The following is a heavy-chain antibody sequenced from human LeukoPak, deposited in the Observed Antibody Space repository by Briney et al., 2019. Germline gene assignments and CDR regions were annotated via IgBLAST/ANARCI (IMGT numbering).Heavy chain of an antibody. CDR3: ARAAYCGGDCLYDAFDI. J-gene: IGHJ3*02. V-gene: IGHV4-4*07. CDR1: GGSISSYY. D-gene: IGHD2-21*02. CDR2: IYTSGRT. Sequence: KSSETLSLTCTVSGGSISSYYWSWVRQPAGKGLEWVGRIYTSGRTKYNPSLKSRLTMSVDTSKNQFSLKLSSVTAADTAVYYCARAAYCGGDCLYDAFDIWGQGTMVTVSS.